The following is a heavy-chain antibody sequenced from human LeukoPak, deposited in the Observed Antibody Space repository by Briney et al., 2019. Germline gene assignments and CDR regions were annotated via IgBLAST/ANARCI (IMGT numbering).Heavy chain of an antibody. V-gene: IGHV3-33*08. Sequence: GGSLRLSCAASGFTFSSYGMHWVRQAPGKGLEWVAVIWYGGSNKYYADSVKGRFTISRDNSKNTLYLQMNSLRAEDTAVYYCARWYGPYYYYYMDVWGKGTTVTVSS. CDR1: GFTFSSYG. CDR3: ARWYGPYYYYYMDV. D-gene: IGHD6-13*01. J-gene: IGHJ6*03. CDR2: IWYGGSNK.